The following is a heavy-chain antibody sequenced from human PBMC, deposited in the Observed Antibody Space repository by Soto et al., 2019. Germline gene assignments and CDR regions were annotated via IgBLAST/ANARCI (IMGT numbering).Heavy chain of an antibody. CDR1: GFTFSSFG. Sequence: HPGGSLRLSCAASGFTFSSFGMHWVRQAPGKGLEWVSLIWYDGSKTSYGDSVKGRFTISRDNSRNTVYLQMNSLRADDTAVYYCARDASYYSLWSGYYPSRNGMDVWGQGTTVTVSS. CDR2: IWYDGSKT. CDR3: ARDASYYSLWSGYYPSRNGMDV. J-gene: IGHJ6*02. D-gene: IGHD3-3*01. V-gene: IGHV3-33*01.